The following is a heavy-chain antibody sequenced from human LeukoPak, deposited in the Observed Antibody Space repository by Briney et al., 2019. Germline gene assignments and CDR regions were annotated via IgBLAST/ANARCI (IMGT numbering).Heavy chain of an antibody. D-gene: IGHD2-2*02. Sequence: PGRSLRLSCAASGFTFSSYAMHWVRQAPGKGLEWVAVISYDGSNKYYADSVKGRFTISRDNSKNTLYLQMNSLRAEDTAVYYCARDSGGHCSSTSCFTGREYNWFDPWGQGTLVTVSS. J-gene: IGHJ5*02. CDR3: ARDSGGHCSSTSCFTGREYNWFDP. CDR1: GFTFSSYA. CDR2: ISYDGSNK. V-gene: IGHV3-30*04.